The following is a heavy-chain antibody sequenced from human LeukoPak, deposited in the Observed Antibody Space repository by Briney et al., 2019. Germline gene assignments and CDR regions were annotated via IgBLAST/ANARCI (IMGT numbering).Heavy chain of an antibody. V-gene: IGHV1-18*01. CDR1: GYTFTSYG. J-gene: IGHJ4*02. D-gene: IGHD6-19*01. CDR3: ATLGIAVAGTPLDY. CDR2: ISAYNGNT. Sequence: ASVKVSCKASGYTFTSYGISWVRQAPGQGLEWMGWISAYNGNTNYAQKLQGRVTMTTDTSTSTVYMELRSPRSDDTAVYYCATLGIAVAGTPLDYWGQGTLVTVSS.